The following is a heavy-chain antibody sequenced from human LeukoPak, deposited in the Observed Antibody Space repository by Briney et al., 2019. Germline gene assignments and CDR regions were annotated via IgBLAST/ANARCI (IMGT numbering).Heavy chain of an antibody. J-gene: IGHJ4*02. D-gene: IGHD3-22*01. V-gene: IGHV4-4*02. CDR1: GVSISSSNW. CDR3: ARLHYYDSSGYLFDY. CDR2: IYHSGST. Sequence: SGTLSLTCAVSGVSISSSNWWSWVRQPPGKGLEWIGEIYHSGSTNYNPSLKSRVTISVDKSKNQFSLKLSSVTAADTAVYYCARLHYYDSSGYLFDYWGQGTLVTVSS.